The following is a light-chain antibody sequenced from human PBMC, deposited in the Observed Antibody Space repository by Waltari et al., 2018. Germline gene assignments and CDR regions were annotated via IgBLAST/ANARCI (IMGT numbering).Light chain of an antibody. CDR1: RRAVGAYHL. J-gene: IGLJ3*02. CDR3: CSYAGTSSML. V-gene: IGLV2-23*02. Sequence: QSALTQPASLSGSPGMSITISCNGTRRAVGAYHLVPWYQQHPGKAPKLIIFEVTKRPSGVSDRFSGSKSGNTATLTISGLQAEDEADYFCCSYAGTSSMLFGGGTKLTVL. CDR2: EVT.